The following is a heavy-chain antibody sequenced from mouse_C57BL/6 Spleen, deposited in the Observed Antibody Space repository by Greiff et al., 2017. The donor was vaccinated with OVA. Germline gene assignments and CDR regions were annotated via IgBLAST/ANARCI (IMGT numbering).Heavy chain of an antibody. V-gene: IGHV1-49*01. CDR2: FTMYSDAP. CDR3: ATLGSTGYVGV. CDR1: YFAFMASA. Sequence: LHQSGAELVRPGASVKLSCKDSYFAFMASAMHWVKQRPGHGLEWIGSFTMYSDAPEYSENFKGKAPLTATKSSSTAYMELSSLTSEDSAVDYCATLGSTGYVGVWGTGTTVTVSS. J-gene: IGHJ1*03.